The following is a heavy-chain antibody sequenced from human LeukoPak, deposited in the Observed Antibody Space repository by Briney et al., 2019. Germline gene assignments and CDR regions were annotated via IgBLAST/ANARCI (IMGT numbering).Heavy chain of an antibody. Sequence: QPGRSLRLSCAASGFTFSSYAMHWVRQAPGKGLEWVAVISYDGSNKYYADSVKGRFTISRDNSKNTLYLQMNSLRAEDTAVYYCARDPDLSGRTRIAVSTSGWGQGTLVTVSS. V-gene: IGHV3-30-3*01. CDR2: ISYDGSNK. CDR1: GFTFSSYA. D-gene: IGHD6-19*01. J-gene: IGHJ4*02. CDR3: ARDPDLSGRTRIAVSTSG.